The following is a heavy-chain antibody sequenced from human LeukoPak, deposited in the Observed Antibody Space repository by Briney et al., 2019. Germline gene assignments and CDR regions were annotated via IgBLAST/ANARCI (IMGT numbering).Heavy chain of an antibody. CDR3: ASFKGDYYDSSGYYNWFDP. CDR2: IYYSGRT. CDR1: GGSISSYY. J-gene: IGHJ5*02. V-gene: IGHV4-59*08. D-gene: IGHD3-22*01. Sequence: PSETLSLTCTVSGGSISSYYWSWIRHPPGKGLEWIGYIYYSGRTNYNPSLKSRVTISVDTSKDQFSLKLSSVTAADTAVYYCASFKGDYYDSSGYYNWFDPWGQGTLVTVSS.